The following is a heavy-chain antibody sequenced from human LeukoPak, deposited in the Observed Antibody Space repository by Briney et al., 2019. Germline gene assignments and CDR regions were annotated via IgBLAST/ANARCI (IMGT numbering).Heavy chain of an antibody. CDR1: GFTFSNYG. CDR2: INWNGGST. CDR3: ARDGKRHLGYCSGGSCYSGSFSDY. D-gene: IGHD2-15*01. J-gene: IGHJ4*02. V-gene: IGHV3-20*04. Sequence: GRSLRLSCAASGFTFSNYGMSWVRQAPGKGLEWVSGINWNGGSTGYADSVKGRFTISRDNAKNSLYLQMNSLRAEDTALYYCARDGKRHLGYCSGGSCYSGSFSDYWGQGTLVTVSS.